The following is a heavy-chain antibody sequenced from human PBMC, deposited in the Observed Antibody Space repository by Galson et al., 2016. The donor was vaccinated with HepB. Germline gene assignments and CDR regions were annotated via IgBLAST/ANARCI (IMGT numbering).Heavy chain of an antibody. V-gene: IGHV3-30*03. Sequence: SLRLSCAASGFRFSYYGMHWVRQAPGKGLEWVAVISYDGGSNYYADSVKGRFTISRDNSKNTLYLQMNSLRAEDSAVYYCARVIGGTLDALDTWGQGTMVTVSS. J-gene: IGHJ3*02. CDR3: ARVIGGTLDALDT. CDR1: GFRFSYYG. CDR2: ISYDGGSN. D-gene: IGHD2-21*01.